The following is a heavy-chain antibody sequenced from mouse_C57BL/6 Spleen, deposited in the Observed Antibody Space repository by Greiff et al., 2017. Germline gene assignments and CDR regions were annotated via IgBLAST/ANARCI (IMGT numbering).Heavy chain of an antibody. Sequence: EVQLQQSGPELVKPGASVKIPCKASGYTFTDYNMDWVKQSHGKSLEWIGDINPNNGGTIYNQKFKGKATLTVDKSSSTAYMELRSLTSEDTAVYYCAREGIRYWYFDVWGTGTTVTVSS. CDR2: INPNNGGT. D-gene: IGHD1-1*01. CDR3: AREGIRYWYFDV. CDR1: GYTFTDYN. J-gene: IGHJ1*03. V-gene: IGHV1-18*01.